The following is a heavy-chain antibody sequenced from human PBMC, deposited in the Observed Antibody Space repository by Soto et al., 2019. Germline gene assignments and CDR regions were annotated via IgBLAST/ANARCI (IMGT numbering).Heavy chain of an antibody. Sequence: LGESLKISCPCSGYTFSNFWIGWVRHLPGKGLEWMGIIYPGDHETRYSPSFHGKVTISADKSINTAYLQWNSLEASDTAFYFCARSPRSSPYFDYWGQGALVTVSS. V-gene: IGHV5-51*01. D-gene: IGHD6-13*01. J-gene: IGHJ4*02. CDR3: ARSPRSSPYFDY. CDR2: IYPGDHET. CDR1: GYTFSNFW.